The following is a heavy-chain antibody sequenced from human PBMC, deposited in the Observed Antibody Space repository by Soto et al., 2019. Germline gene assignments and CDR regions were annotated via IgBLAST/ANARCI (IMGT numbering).Heavy chain of an antibody. CDR1: GLPVAGSY. V-gene: IGHV3-53*01. J-gene: IGHJ6*02. CDR2: IYNDGTT. Sequence: GGSLRLSCVSSGLPVAGSYMAWVRQAPGKGLEWASVIYNDGTTYYSQSVEGRFTISRDTSKNTLYLQMDRLRDEDTAVYYCVRPLPSGQTHARDVWGQGTTVTVSS. CDR3: VRPLPSGQTHARDV. D-gene: IGHD3-10*01.